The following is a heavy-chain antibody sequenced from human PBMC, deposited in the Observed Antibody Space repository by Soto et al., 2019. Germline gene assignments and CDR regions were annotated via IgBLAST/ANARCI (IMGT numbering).Heavy chain of an antibody. Sequence: PGGSLRLACVASGCALGDNAANWGRQAPGKGLEWVSFISSDSRTIYYADSVEGRFTVSRDNARNSVSLQMDSLRDEDAAVYYCARIKLVEWFFXNVDVYDMDVWGQGT. J-gene: IGHJ6*02. V-gene: IGHV3-48*02. CDR3: ARIKLVEWFFXNVDVYDMDV. CDR2: ISSDSRTI. CDR1: GCALGDNA. D-gene: IGHD3-3*01.